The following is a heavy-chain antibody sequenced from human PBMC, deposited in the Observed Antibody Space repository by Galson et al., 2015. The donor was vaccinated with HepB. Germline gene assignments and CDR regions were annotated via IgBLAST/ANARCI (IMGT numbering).Heavy chain of an antibody. D-gene: IGHD2-15*01. V-gene: IGHV3-30*18. CDR3: AKKSIVYDFPANWYFDL. J-gene: IGHJ2*01. Sequence: SLRLSCAASGFTFSNYGMHWVRQAPGKGLEWVAVVSYDGSNQYYADSVKGRFTVSRDNSKNTLYLQTNSLRAEDTAVYYCAKKSIVYDFPANWYFDLWGRGTLVTVSS. CDR1: GFTFSNYG. CDR2: VSYDGSNQ.